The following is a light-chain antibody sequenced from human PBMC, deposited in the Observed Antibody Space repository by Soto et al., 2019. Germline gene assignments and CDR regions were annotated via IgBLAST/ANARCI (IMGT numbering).Light chain of an antibody. V-gene: IGKV1-33*01. CDR2: AAS. J-gene: IGKJ1*01. CDR3: QHYNNLLGT. Sequence: DIQMTQSPSSVSASVGDRVTITCRASQGISSWLAWYQQKPGKAPKLLIYAASNLDTGVPSRFSGSGSGTEFTFTISSLQPEDIATYYCQHYNNLLGTFGQGTKVDIK. CDR1: QGISSW.